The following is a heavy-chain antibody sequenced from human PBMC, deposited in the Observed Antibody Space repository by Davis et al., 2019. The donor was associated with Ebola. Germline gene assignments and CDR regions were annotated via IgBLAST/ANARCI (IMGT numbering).Heavy chain of an antibody. CDR2: INHSGST. CDR1: GGSFSGYY. Sequence: MPSETLSLTCAVYGGSFSGYYWSWIRQPPGKGLEWIGEINHSGSTNYNPSLKSRVTISVDKSKNQFSLKLSSVTAADTAVYYCARSGYSGYCFDYWGQGTLVTVSS. V-gene: IGHV4-34*01. D-gene: IGHD3-22*01. CDR3: ARSGYSGYCFDY. J-gene: IGHJ4*02.